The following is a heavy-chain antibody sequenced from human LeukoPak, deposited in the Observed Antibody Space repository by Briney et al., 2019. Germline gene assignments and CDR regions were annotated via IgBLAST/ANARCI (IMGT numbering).Heavy chain of an antibody. D-gene: IGHD3-10*01. CDR3: ARRAPLAGGSGSFDY. V-gene: IGHV4-39*01. CDR2: IYYSGST. Sequence: SETLSLTCTVSGGSISSYYWGWIRQPPGKGLEWIGSIYYSGSTYYNPSLKSRVTISVDTSKNQFSLKLSSVTAADTAVYYCARRAPLAGGSGSFDYWGQGTLVTVSS. J-gene: IGHJ4*02. CDR1: GGSISSYY.